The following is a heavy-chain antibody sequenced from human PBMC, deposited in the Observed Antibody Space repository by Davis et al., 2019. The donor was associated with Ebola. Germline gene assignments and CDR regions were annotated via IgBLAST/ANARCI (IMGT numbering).Heavy chain of an antibody. J-gene: IGHJ6*03. D-gene: IGHD2-8*01. CDR3: ATVSGATLYRDYYMDV. CDR1: GYTFTSYG. Sequence: ASVKVSCKASGYTFTSYGISWVRQAPGQGLEWMGWISAYNGNTNYAQKLQGRVTMTEDTSTDTAYMELSSLRSEDTAVYYCATVSGATLYRDYYMDVWGKGTTVTVSS. V-gene: IGHV1-18*01. CDR2: ISAYNGNT.